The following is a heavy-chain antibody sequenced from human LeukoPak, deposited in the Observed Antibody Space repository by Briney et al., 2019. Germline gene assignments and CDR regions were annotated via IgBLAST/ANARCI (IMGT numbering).Heavy chain of an antibody. CDR1: GYTFTGYY. CDR3: ARDHNLLYDFWSGYYADGYYFDY. D-gene: IGHD3-3*01. CDR2: INPNSGGT. V-gene: IGHV1-2*06. Sequence: GASVKVSCKASGYTFTGYYMHWVRQAPGQGLEWMGRINPNSGGTNYAQKFRGRVTMTRDTSISTAYMELSRLRSDDTAVYYCARDHNLLYDFWSGYYADGYYFDYWGQGTLVTVSS. J-gene: IGHJ4*02.